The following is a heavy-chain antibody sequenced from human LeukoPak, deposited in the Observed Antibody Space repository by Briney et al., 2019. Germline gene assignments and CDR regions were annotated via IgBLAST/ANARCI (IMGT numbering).Heavy chain of an antibody. CDR3: ASLTDARWFDP. CDR2: VHNSGST. Sequence: SETLSLTCTVSGGSISRSSFYWAWLRQPPGKGLEWIGSVHNSGSTYYNPSLKSRVTISEDTSKNHFSLKLTSVTAADTAVYYCASLTDARWFDPWGQGALVTVSS. V-gene: IGHV4-39*02. CDR1: GGSISRSSFY. J-gene: IGHJ5*02.